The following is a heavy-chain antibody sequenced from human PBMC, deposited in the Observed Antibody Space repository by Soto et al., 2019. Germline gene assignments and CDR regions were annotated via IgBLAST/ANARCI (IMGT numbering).Heavy chain of an antibody. CDR1: GFTFSTYA. CDR3: AKGGDNRY. J-gene: IGHJ4*02. V-gene: IGHV3-23*01. D-gene: IGHD1-1*01. CDR2: ISGDGGNT. Sequence: GGSLRLSCAASGFTFSTYAISWVRQAPGKGLEWVSVISGDGGNTYYVDSVKGRFSISRDNSKNTLYLQMNSLRVEDTAVYYCAKGGDNRYWGQGSLVTVSS.